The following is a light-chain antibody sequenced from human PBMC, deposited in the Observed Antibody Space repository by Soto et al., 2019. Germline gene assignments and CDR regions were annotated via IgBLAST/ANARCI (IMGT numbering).Light chain of an antibody. J-gene: IGLJ3*02. V-gene: IGLV1-44*01. CDR2: SNV. CDR3: AAWDGSLNGWV. CDR1: SSNIGSNT. Sequence: QSVLTQAPSASGTPGQRVTISCSESSSNIGSNTVSWYQQVPGTAPKVLIYSNVQRPSGVPDRFSGSKSGTSASLAIGGLQSEDEADYYCAAWDGSLNGWVFGGGTKLTVL.